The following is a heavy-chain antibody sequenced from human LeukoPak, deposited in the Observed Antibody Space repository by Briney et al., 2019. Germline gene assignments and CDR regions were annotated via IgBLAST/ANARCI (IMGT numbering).Heavy chain of an antibody. D-gene: IGHD6-6*01. CDR2: ISSGSSSI. CDR1: GFTFNSYS. V-gene: IGHV3-48*04. J-gene: IGHJ4*02. CDR3: ARGGIAARFAY. Sequence: LAGGSLRLSCGASGFTFNSYSMNWVRQAPGKGLEWVSYISSGSSSIFYADSVKGRFTISRDNAKNSLYLQMNSLRVEDTAVYYCARGGIAARFAYWGQGTLVTVSS.